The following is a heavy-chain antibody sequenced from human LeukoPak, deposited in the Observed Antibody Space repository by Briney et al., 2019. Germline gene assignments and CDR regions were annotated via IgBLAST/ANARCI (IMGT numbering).Heavy chain of an antibody. J-gene: IGHJ3*01. CDR1: GDTFSGYY. CDR2: MNPKSGGT. CDR3: AEMADGAFGV. Sequence: ASVKVSCKASGDTFSGYYVHWVRQAPGQGLEWMGWMNPKSGGTNYAQKFQGRVTMTREMSISTVYMELSRLRSDDTAVYYCAEMADGAFGVWGQGTMVTVSS. V-gene: IGHV1-2*02. D-gene: IGHD2-8*01.